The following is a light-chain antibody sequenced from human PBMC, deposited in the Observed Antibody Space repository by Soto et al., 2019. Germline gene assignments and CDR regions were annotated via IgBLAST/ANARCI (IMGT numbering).Light chain of an antibody. J-gene: IGKJ5*01. CDR3: QQLHFFPIT. CDR2: AAS. V-gene: IGKV1-39*01. CDR1: QGISTY. Sequence: DIQMTQSPCSLSASVGDRVTITCRASQGISTYLNWYQQKPGKAPKLLIYAASSLQSGVPSRFSGSGSETDFTLTISSLQPEDFATYYCQQLHFFPITFGQGTRLEIK.